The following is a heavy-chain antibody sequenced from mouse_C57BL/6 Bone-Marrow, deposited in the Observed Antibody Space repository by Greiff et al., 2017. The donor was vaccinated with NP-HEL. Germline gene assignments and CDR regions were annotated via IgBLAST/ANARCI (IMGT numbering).Heavy chain of an antibody. Sequence: VQVVESGPGLVAPSQSLSITCTVSGFSLTSYAISWVRQPPGKGLEWLGVIWTGGGTNYNSALQSRLSISKDNSKSQVFLKMNSLQTDDTARYYCARNFYSNYGWFAYWGQGTLVTVSA. CDR2: IWTGGGT. CDR3: ARNFYSNYGWFAY. V-gene: IGHV2-9-1*01. J-gene: IGHJ3*01. CDR1: GFSLTSYA. D-gene: IGHD2-5*01.